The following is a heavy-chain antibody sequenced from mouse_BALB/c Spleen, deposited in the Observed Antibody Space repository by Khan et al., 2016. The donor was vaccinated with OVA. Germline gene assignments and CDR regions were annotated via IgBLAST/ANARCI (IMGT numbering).Heavy chain of an antibody. J-gene: IGHJ4*01. CDR2: INPRSGYT. V-gene: IGHV1-4*01. CDR3: ERRTTEYAIDY. D-gene: IGHD2-14*01. CDR1: GYTFTSHT. Sequence: QVQLKQSGAGLARPGASVKMSCKASGYTFTSHTMHWVKQRPGQGLEWIGYINPRSGYTNYNQKFNDKATLTADKSSSTAYMQLSSLTSEDSAVYYCERRTTEYAIDYWGQGTSVTVSS.